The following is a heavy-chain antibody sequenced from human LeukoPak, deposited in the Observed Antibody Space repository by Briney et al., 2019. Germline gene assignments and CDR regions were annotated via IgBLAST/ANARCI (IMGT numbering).Heavy chain of an antibody. V-gene: IGHV4-4*07. CDR3: ARDEFTYYYDSSGYQPPGGFDP. Sequence: SETLSLTCTVSGGSISSDYWSWIWQPAGKGLEWIGRIYTSGSTNYNPSLKSRVTMSVDTSKNQFSLKLSSVTAADTAVYYCARDEFTYYYDSSGYQPPGGFDPWGQGTLVTVSS. CDR1: GGSISSDY. CDR2: IYTSGST. J-gene: IGHJ5*02. D-gene: IGHD3-22*01.